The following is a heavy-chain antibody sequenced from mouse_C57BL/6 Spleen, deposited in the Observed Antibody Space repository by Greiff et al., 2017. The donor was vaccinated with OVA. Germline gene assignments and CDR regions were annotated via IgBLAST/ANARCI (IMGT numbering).Heavy chain of an antibody. Sequence: VQRVESGAELARPGASVKLSCKASGYTFTSYGISWVKQRTGQGLEWIGEIYPRSGNTYYNEKFKGKATLTADKSSSTAYMELRSLTSEDAAVYFCARAETTVVAHWGQGTTLTVSS. J-gene: IGHJ2*01. V-gene: IGHV1-81*01. CDR3: ARAETTVVAH. CDR1: GYTFTSYG. CDR2: IYPRSGNT. D-gene: IGHD1-1*01.